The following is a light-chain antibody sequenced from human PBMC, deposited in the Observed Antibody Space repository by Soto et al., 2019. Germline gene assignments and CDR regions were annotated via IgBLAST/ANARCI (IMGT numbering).Light chain of an antibody. V-gene: IGLV1-51*01. CDR1: SSNIGNND. J-gene: IGLJ2*01. CDR2: DDN. CDR3: GTWDSSLSAVL. Sequence: QSVLTQPPSVSAAPGQKVAISCSGSSSNIGNNDVSWYQQLPGTVPKLLIYDDNKRSSGIPDRFSGSKSGTSATLGITGLQAGDEADYYCGTWDSSLSAVLFGGGTKLTVL.